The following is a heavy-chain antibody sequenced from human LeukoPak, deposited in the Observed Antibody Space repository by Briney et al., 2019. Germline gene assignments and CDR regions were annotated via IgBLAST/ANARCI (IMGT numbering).Heavy chain of an antibody. CDR3: ASFCSSSSCALDF. V-gene: IGHV3-74*01. CDR1: GFTFSSYW. D-gene: IGHD2-2*01. J-gene: IGHJ4*02. Sequence: PGGSLRLSCAASGFTFSSYWMHWVRQAPGKGLVWVSRIKKDGSSTDYADSVKGRFTISRDNAKNTLYLQMNSLRAEDTAVHYCASFCSSSSCALDFWGQGTLVTVSS. CDR2: IKKDGSST.